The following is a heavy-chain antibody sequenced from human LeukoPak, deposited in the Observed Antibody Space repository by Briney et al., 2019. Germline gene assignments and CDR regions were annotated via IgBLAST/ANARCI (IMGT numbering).Heavy chain of an antibody. V-gene: IGHV3-23*01. Sequence: PGGSLRLSCAVSGFTFSSYAMSWVRQAPGKGLEWVSAISGSGGSTYYADSVKGRFTISRDNSKNTLYLQMNSLRAEDTAVYYCAKLRRRGYYDSSGYSLGHYFDCWGQGTLVTVSS. D-gene: IGHD3-22*01. J-gene: IGHJ4*02. CDR2: ISGSGGST. CDR3: AKLRRRGYYDSSGYSLGHYFDC. CDR1: GFTFSSYA.